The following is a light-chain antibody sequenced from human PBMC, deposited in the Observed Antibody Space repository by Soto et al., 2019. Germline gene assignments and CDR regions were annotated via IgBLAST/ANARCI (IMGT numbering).Light chain of an antibody. CDR2: EDN. CDR1: SGSIASNY. J-gene: IGLJ3*02. V-gene: IGLV6-57*02. CDR3: QSYDCNSQV. Sequence: NFMLTQPHSVSESPGKTVIISCTGSSGSIASNYVQWYQQRPGSAPTTVIYEDNQSPSGVPDRFSGSIDSSSNSASLTISGLKTEDEADYCRQSYDCNSQVFGGGTKVTVL.